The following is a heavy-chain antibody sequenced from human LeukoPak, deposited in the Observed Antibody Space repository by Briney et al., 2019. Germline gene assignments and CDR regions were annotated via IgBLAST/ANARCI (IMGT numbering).Heavy chain of an antibody. J-gene: IGHJ4*02. V-gene: IGHV2-5*05. CDR3: AHSQGPDSRSWSAFDS. CDR2: VYWDDDK. Sequence: SGPTLGIPTQTLTLTCTFSGFSLTTPGLGVGWIRQPPGKTLEWLALVYWDDDKKYVPSLKTTLTITRDTSQNQVVLTMTNMDPVDTATYYCAHSQGPDSRSWSAFDSWGQG. CDR1: GFSLTTPGLG. D-gene: IGHD6-13*01.